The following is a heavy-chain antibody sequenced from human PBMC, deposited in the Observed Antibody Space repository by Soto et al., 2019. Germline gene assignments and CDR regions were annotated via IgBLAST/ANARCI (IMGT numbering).Heavy chain of an antibody. CDR1: GGSISSGYW. Sequence: QVQLQESGPGLVKPSGTLSLTCAVSGGSISSGYWWNWVRQPPGKGLEWIGEISHTGSTNYNPSLKSRGAISVDKSKNHFSLTLSSVTAADTAVYYCASEVCGIQACDYWGQGTLVPVSS. D-gene: IGHD1-20*01. J-gene: IGHJ4*02. CDR2: ISHTGST. CDR3: ASEVCGIQACDY. V-gene: IGHV4-4*02.